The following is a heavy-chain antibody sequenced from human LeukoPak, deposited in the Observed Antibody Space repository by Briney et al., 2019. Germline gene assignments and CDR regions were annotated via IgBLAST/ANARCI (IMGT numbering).Heavy chain of an antibody. Sequence: GGSLRLSCAASGFTFSSYAMSWVRQAPGQGLEWVSAISGSGGCTYYADSVKGRFTISRDNSKNTLYLQMNSLRAEDTAVYYCAKDLLMVRGVTAPGRFDYWGQGTLVTVSS. CDR2: ISGSGGCT. CDR1: GFTFSSYA. V-gene: IGHV3-23*01. CDR3: AKDLLMVRGVTAPGRFDY. D-gene: IGHD3-10*01. J-gene: IGHJ4*02.